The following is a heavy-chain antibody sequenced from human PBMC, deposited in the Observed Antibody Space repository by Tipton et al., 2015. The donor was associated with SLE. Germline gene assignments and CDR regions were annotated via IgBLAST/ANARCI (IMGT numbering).Heavy chain of an antibody. CDR2: IYYSGST. CDR3: ARDKGQQLDGHFDL. V-gene: IGHV4-59*11. D-gene: IGHD6-13*01. J-gene: IGHJ2*01. CDR1: GGSISSHY. Sequence: TLSLTCTVSGGSISSHYWSWIRQPPGKGLEWIGYIYYSGSTNYNPSLKSRVTISVDTSKNQFSLKLSSVTAADTAVYYCARDKGQQLDGHFDLWGRGTLVTVSS.